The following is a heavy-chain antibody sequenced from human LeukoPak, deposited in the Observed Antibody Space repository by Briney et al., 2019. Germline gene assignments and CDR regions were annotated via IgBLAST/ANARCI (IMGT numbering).Heavy chain of an antibody. D-gene: IGHD5-24*01. V-gene: IGHV3-48*03. CDR2: ISSSGSPI. J-gene: IGHJ4*02. Sequence: GGSLRLSCTASGFTFSSYEMNWVRQAPGKGLEWVSDISSSGSPIYYADSVKGRFTASRDNAKNSLYLQMSSLRAEDTAVYYCARTMAFRGQGTLVAVSS. CDR3: ARTMAF. CDR1: GFTFSSYE.